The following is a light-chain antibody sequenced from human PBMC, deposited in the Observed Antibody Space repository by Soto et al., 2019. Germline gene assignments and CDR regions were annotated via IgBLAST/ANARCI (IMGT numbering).Light chain of an antibody. Sequence: AIQMTQSPSSLSASVGDRVTITCRASEGIRNDLGWYQQKPGKAPKLLISAASRLQSGVPSRFSGSGSGTDFTLTISSLQPEDFATYYCLQDYNYPWTFGQGTKVDIK. J-gene: IGKJ1*01. V-gene: IGKV1-6*02. CDR2: AAS. CDR3: LQDYNYPWT. CDR1: EGIRND.